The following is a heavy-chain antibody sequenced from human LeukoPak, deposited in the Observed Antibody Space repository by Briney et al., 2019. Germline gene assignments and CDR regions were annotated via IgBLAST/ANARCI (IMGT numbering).Heavy chain of an antibody. Sequence: AGGSLRLSCAASGFTFSSYGMHWVRQAPGKGLEWVAVISYDGSNKYYADSVKGRFTISRDNSKNTLYLQMNSLRAEDTAVYYCARARLRYFDWFDDAFDIWGQGTMVTVSS. CDR3: ARARLRYFDWFDDAFDI. CDR1: GFTFSSYG. CDR2: ISYDGSNK. V-gene: IGHV3-30*03. J-gene: IGHJ3*02. D-gene: IGHD3-9*01.